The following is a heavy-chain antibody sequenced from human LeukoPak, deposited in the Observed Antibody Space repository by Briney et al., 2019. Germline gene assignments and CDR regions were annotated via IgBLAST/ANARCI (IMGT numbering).Heavy chain of an antibody. CDR2: INHSGST. CDR1: GGSFSGYY. CDR3: ARGVVITTRNWFDP. D-gene: IGHD3-22*01. J-gene: IGHJ5*02. Sequence: SETLSLTCAVYGGSFSGYYWNLIRQPPGKGLEWIGEINHSGSTKYNPSLKSRVTISVDRSKNQFSLKLSSVTAADTAVYYCARGVVITTRNWFDPWGQGTLVTVSS. V-gene: IGHV4-34*01.